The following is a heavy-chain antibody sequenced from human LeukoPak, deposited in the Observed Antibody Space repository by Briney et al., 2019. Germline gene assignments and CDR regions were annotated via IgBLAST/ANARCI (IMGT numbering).Heavy chain of an antibody. Sequence: GASVKVSCKASGYTFTSYGISWVRQAPGQGPEWMGWISAYNGNTNYAQKLQGRVTMTTDTSTSTAYMELRSLRSDDTAVYYCARAEPVEPLHYDFPNDYWGQGTLVTVSS. CDR3: ARAEPVEPLHYDFPNDY. CDR1: GYTFTSYG. V-gene: IGHV1-18*01. CDR2: ISAYNGNT. D-gene: IGHD3-3*01. J-gene: IGHJ4*02.